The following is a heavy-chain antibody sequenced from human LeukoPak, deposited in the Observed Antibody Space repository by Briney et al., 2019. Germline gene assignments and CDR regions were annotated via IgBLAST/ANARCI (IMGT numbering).Heavy chain of an antibody. CDR1: GFTFYRYS. Sequence: GGSLRLSCAASGFTFYRYSMNWVRQAPGRGLEWVSTISGNGYSTFYADSVKGRFTISRDNSNNTLYLQMNALRADDAALYYCARDLLWFGESSVGWGQGSLVTVSS. V-gene: IGHV3-23*01. J-gene: IGHJ4*02. D-gene: IGHD3-10*01. CDR2: ISGNGYST. CDR3: ARDLLWFGESSVG.